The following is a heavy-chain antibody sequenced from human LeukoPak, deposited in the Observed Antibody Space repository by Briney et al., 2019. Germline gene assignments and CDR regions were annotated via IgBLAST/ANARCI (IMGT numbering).Heavy chain of an antibody. V-gene: IGHV4-59*01. CDR1: GGSISSYY. Sequence: SETLSLTCTVSGGSISSYYGSWIRQPPGKGLEWIGYIYYSGSTNYNPSLKSRVTISVDTSKNQFSLKLSSVTAADTAVYYCARSPACSSTSCYGQYYYYYYMDVWGKGTTVTVSS. D-gene: IGHD2-2*01. CDR2: IYYSGST. J-gene: IGHJ6*03. CDR3: ARSPACSSTSCYGQYYYYYYMDV.